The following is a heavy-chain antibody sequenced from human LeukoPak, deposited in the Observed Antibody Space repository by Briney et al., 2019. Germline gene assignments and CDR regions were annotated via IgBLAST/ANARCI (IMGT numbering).Heavy chain of an antibody. V-gene: IGHV3-53*01. J-gene: IGHJ4*02. Sequence: GGSLRLSCAASGFSVSNNYMSWVRQAPGKGLEGVSVIYSRGATYYADSVKGRFTISGDNSKNTLYLQMNSLRVEDTAVYYCAARNYWGQGTLVTVSS. D-gene: IGHD1-14*01. CDR1: GFSVSNNY. CDR3: AARNY. CDR2: IYSRGAT.